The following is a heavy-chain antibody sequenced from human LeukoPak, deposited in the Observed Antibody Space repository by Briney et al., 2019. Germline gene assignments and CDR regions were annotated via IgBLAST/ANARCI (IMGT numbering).Heavy chain of an antibody. CDR2: MYYSGTT. D-gene: IGHD3-22*01. J-gene: IGHJ4*02. V-gene: IGHV4-39*01. CDR1: GGSISSGSYY. CDR3: ARGGSAYSLDY. Sequence: PSETLSLTCTVSGGSISSGSYYWGWIRQPPGKGLEWIASMYYSGTTFYSPSLKSRVTISVDTSGNQFSLKLTSVTAADTAVYYCARGGSAYSLDYWGQGTLVTVSS.